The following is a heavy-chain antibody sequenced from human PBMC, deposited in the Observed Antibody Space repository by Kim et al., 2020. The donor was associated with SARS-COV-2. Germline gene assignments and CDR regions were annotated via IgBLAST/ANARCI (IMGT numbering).Heavy chain of an antibody. CDR3: TTDPRGFSYGYYYGMDG. CDR2: IRSKDDGGTT. Sequence: GGSLRLSCAASGFTFTNDWMTWVRQAPGKGLEWVAHIRSKDDGGTTDYATPVKGRFTISRDDSTSTLYLQMNSLRAEDTAVYYCTTDPRGFSYGYYYGMDGWGQGTTVTVSS. D-gene: IGHD3-16*01. J-gene: IGHJ6*02. V-gene: IGHV3-15*05. CDR1: GFTFTNDW.